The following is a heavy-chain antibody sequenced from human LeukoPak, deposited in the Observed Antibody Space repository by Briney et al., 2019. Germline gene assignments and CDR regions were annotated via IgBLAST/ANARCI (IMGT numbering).Heavy chain of an antibody. Sequence: GGSLRLSCAASGFTFSSYAMSWVRQAPGKGLEWVSAISGSGGSTYYADSVKGRFTISRDNSKDTLYLQMNSLRAEDTAVYYCARSDSSGSPFDYWGQGTLVTVSS. J-gene: IGHJ4*02. CDR3: ARSDSSGSPFDY. CDR1: GFTFSSYA. V-gene: IGHV3-23*01. CDR2: ISGSGGST. D-gene: IGHD6-19*01.